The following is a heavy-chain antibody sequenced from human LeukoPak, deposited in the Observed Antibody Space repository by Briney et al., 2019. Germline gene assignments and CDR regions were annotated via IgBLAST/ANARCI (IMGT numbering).Heavy chain of an antibody. CDR2: ISSSSSSM. CDR3: ARGRGLTTVSLYSDY. Sequence: KRGGSLRLSCAASGFTFSTYSMNWLRQAPGKGLEWVSSISSSSSSMYYADSVKGRFTIARDNAKNSLFLQMNSLRAEDTAVYYCARGRGLTTVSLYSDYWGQGTLVTVSS. J-gene: IGHJ4*02. D-gene: IGHD4-17*01. CDR1: GFTFSTYS. V-gene: IGHV3-21*01.